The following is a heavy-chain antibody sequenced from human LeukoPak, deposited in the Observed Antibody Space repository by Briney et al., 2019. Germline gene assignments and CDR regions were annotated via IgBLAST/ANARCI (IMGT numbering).Heavy chain of an antibody. V-gene: IGHV3-21*06. J-gene: IGHJ4*02. CDR1: GFSFGSYS. CDR2: ISSSRTFI. D-gene: IGHD5-12*01. Sequence: GGSLRLSCAASGFSFGSYSMNWVRQAPGKGLEWVSSISSSRTFIYYADSVKGRFTISRDNGKNSMYLEMDSLRAEDTAVYYCARGGIVATMLYYFDSWGQRTLVTVSS. CDR3: ARGGIVATMLYYFDS.